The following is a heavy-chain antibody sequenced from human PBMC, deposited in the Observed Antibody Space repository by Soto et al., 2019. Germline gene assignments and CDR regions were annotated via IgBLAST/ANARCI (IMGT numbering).Heavy chain of an antibody. V-gene: IGHV5-51*01. J-gene: IGHJ6*03. CDR2: IYPGDSDT. Sequence: PGESLKISCKGSGYSFTSYWIGWVRQMPGKGLEWMGIIYPGDSDTRYSPSFQGQVTISADKSISTAYLQWSSLKASDTAMYYCARLKYSSSQYYYYYYYMDVWGKGTTVTVYS. CDR1: GYSFTSYW. D-gene: IGHD6-6*01. CDR3: ARLKYSSSQYYYYYYYMDV.